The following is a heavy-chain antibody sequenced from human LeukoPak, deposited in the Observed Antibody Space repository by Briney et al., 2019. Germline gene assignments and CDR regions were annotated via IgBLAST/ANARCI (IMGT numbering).Heavy chain of an antibody. D-gene: IGHD3-10*01. J-gene: IGHJ6*02. CDR1: GGSINNYY. CDR3: ARDSRDYGSGSYWDV. Sequence: PSETLSLTCTVSGGSINNYYWNWIRQPPGKGLEWIGYITGSIYFGGSTKYDPSLESRVTMSVDTSKNQFSLTLSSVTAADTAVYYCARDSRDYGSGSYWDVWGQGTTVTVSS. V-gene: IGHV4-59*01. CDR2: ITGSIYFGGST.